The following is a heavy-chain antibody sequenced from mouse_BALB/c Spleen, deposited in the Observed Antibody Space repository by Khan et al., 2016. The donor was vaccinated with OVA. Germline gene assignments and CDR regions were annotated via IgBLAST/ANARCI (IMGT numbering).Heavy chain of an antibody. V-gene: IGHV1-77*01. CDR2: ISPGSGDT. J-gene: IGHJ3*01. D-gene: IGHD1-2*01. CDR1: GYTFTDYY. Sequence: QVQLQQSGAELARPGASVKLSCKASGYTFTDYYINWVKQRTGQGLEWIGEISPGSGDTYYNERFKGKATLTADTSSSTAYMQLSSLTSKASAVYFCARRSYFGYTFAYWGQGTLVTVSA. CDR3: ARRSYFGYTFAY.